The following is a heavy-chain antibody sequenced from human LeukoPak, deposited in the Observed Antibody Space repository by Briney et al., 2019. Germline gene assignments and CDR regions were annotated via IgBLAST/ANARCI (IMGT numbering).Heavy chain of an antibody. CDR1: GGSFSGYY. Sequence: PSETLSLTCAVYGGSFSGYYWSWIRQPPGKGLEWIGEINHSGSTNYNPSLKSRVTMSVDTSKNQFSLKLSSVTAADTAVYYCARMDDCGSTECSAFDYWGQGTLVPVSS. CDR2: INHSGST. CDR3: ARMDDCGSTECSAFDY. D-gene: IGHD2-2*01. V-gene: IGHV4-34*01. J-gene: IGHJ4*02.